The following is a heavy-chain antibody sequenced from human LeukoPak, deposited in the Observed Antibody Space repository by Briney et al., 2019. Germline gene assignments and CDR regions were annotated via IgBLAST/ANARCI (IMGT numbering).Heavy chain of an antibody. CDR2: ISSSSSSYI. CDR3: ASGPGGYYDSSGSLDY. D-gene: IGHD3-22*01. V-gene: IGHV3-21*01. J-gene: IGHJ4*02. Sequence: GGSLRLSCAASGFTFSSYSMNWVRQAPGKGLEWVSSISSSSSSYIYYADSVKGRFTISRDNAKNSLYLQMNSLRAEDTAVYYCASGPGGYYDSSGSLDYWGQGTLVTVSS. CDR1: GFTFSSYS.